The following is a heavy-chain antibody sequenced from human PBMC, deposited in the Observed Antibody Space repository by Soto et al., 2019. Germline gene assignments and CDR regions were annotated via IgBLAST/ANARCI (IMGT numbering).Heavy chain of an antibody. Sequence: TSETLSLTCTVSGDSMNRYYWNWIRQPPGKGLEWIGYIYNSGSTNYNPSLKSRVTISVDTSKNQFSLKLSSVTAADTAAYYCARAYGYYFDYWGQGTLVTVSS. CDR1: GDSMNRYY. CDR2: IYNSGST. D-gene: IGHD4-17*01. V-gene: IGHV4-59*01. CDR3: ARAYGYYFDY. J-gene: IGHJ4*02.